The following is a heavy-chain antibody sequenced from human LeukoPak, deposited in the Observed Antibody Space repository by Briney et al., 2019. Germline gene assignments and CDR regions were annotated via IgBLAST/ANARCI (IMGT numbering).Heavy chain of an antibody. CDR1: GFTFSSYA. CDR2: ISGSGGST. CDR3: ASSFAGFLTGLTIHLGWFDP. D-gene: IGHD3-9*01. V-gene: IGHV3-23*01. Sequence: GGSLRLSCAASGFTFSSYAMSWVRQAPGKGLEWVSAISGSGGSTYYADSVKGRFTISRDNSKNTLYLQMNSLRAEDTAVYYCASSFAGFLTGLTIHLGWFDPWGQGTLVTVSS. J-gene: IGHJ5*02.